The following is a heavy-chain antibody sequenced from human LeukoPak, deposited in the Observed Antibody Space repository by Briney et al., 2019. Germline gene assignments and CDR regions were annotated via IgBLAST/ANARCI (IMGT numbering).Heavy chain of an antibody. V-gene: IGHV3-30-3*01. D-gene: IGHD6-19*01. CDR1: GFTFSSYA. CDR2: ISYDGSNK. J-gene: IGHJ4*02. CDR3: ARSRGYSSGWTGY. Sequence: GGSLRLSCAASGFTFSSYAMHWVRQAPGKGLEWVAVISYDGSNKYYADSVKGRFTISRDNSKNTLYLQMNSLRAEDTAAYYCARSRGYSSGWTGYWGQGTLVTVSS.